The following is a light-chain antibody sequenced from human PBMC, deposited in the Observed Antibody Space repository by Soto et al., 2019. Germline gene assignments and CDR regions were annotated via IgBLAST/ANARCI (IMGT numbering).Light chain of an antibody. CDR2: AAS. CDR1: QGISSW. CDR3: KQLYTFPLT. Sequence: DLQSPQSPSSVSASVGSTVNITCRSSQGISSWLAWYQQKPGRAPNLLIYAASSLQSGVPLRFSGSGSGTDFTLSISSLQTEDVATYYCKQLYTFPLTFGQGTRLEIK. J-gene: IGKJ5*01. V-gene: IGKV1-12*01.